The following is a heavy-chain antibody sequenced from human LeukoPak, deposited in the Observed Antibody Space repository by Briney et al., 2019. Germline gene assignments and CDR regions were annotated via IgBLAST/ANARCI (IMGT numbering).Heavy chain of an antibody. V-gene: IGHV4-4*07. CDR3: ARQADDYGDPIYYYYYMDV. D-gene: IGHD4-17*01. CDR1: GGSISSYY. Sequence: SETLSLTCTVSGGSISSYYWSWIRQPAGKGLEWIGRIYTSGSTNYNPSLKSRVTMSVDTSKNQFSLKLSSVTAADTALYYCARQADDYGDPIYYYYYMDVWGKGTTVTISS. CDR2: IYTSGST. J-gene: IGHJ6*03.